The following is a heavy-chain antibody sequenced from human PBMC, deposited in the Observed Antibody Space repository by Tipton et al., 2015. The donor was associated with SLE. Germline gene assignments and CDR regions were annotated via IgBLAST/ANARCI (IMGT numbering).Heavy chain of an antibody. D-gene: IGHD3-10*01. J-gene: IGHJ4*02. CDR3: AKDSSLDYYGLFDY. CDR1: GFTFDDYA. V-gene: IGHV3-9*01. Sequence: SLRLSCAASGFTFDDYAMHWVRQTPGKGLEWVSGISWNSNSIGYADSVKGRFTISRDNAKNSLYLQMNNLRAEDTALYYCAKDSSLDYYGLFDYWGQGTLVTVSS. CDR2: ISWNSNSI.